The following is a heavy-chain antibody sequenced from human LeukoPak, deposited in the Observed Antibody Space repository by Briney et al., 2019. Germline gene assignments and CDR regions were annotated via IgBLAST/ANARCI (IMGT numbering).Heavy chain of an antibody. CDR3: ARAYYGSESWGIHYYYYYMDV. J-gene: IGHJ6*03. Sequence: GASVKVSCKASGYTFTSYDINWVRQATGQGLEWMGWMNPNSGNTGYAQKFQGRVTMTRNTSISTAYMELSSLRSEDTAVYYCARAYYGSESWGIHYYYYYMDVWGKGTTVTVSS. D-gene: IGHD3-10*01. V-gene: IGHV1-8*01. CDR2: MNPNSGNT. CDR1: GYTFTSYD.